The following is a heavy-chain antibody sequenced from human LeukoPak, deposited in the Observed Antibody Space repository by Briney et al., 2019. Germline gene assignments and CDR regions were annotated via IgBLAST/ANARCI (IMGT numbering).Heavy chain of an antibody. V-gene: IGHV3-30*18. Sequence: PGRSLRLSCSASGFTFSSYGMHWVRQAPGKGLEWVAVISYDGSNKYYADSVKGRFTISRDNSKNTLYLQMNSLRAEDTAVYYCAKEPPTVVTRDYYFDYWGQGTLVTVSS. D-gene: IGHD4-23*01. CDR3: AKEPPTVVTRDYYFDY. CDR2: ISYDGSNK. CDR1: GFTFSSYG. J-gene: IGHJ4*02.